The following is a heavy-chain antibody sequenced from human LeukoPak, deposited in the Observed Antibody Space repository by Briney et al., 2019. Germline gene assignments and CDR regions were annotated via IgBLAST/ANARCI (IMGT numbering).Heavy chain of an antibody. CDR2: IKEDGSEE. CDR3: VRGGGSFDS. J-gene: IGHJ4*02. V-gene: IGHV3-7*04. D-gene: IGHD3-16*01. Sequence: GGSLRLSCAGSGFTFSWFWMSWVRQAPGKGLEWVANIKEDGSEEHYVDSVKGRFTISRDNAKNSLYLQMNSLRAEDTAVYYCVRGGGSFDSWGQGTLVTVSS. CDR1: GFTFSWFW.